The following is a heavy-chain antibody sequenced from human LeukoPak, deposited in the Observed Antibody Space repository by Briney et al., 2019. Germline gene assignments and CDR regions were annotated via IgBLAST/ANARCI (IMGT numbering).Heavy chain of an antibody. CDR1: GFTFSSYW. CDR2: ISSDGSRT. V-gene: IGHV3-74*01. J-gene: IGHJ3*02. D-gene: IGHD3-3*01. Sequence: GGSLRLSCAASGFTFSSYWMHWVRQAPGKGLVWVSRISSDGSRTTYADSVKGRFSISRDNAKNTLYLQMNSLRVEDTAVYYCARGGSLRFLDPVMSSTYGFDIWGQGTMVTVS. CDR3: ARGGSLRFLDPVMSSTYGFDI.